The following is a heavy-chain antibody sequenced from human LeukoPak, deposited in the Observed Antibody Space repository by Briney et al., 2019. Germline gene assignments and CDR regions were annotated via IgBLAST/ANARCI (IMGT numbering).Heavy chain of an antibody. D-gene: IGHD3-22*01. J-gene: IGHJ4*02. Sequence: GGSLRLSCAASGFTVDSNYLSWVRQARGEGLERVSTIYTGGNTYYAASVKGRFTISRDFSKNTVFLHMNSLRAEDTAMYYCARGDDSGYYDYFDYWGQGALVTVSS. V-gene: IGHV3-53*01. CDR2: IYTGGNT. CDR1: GFTVDSNY. CDR3: ARGDDSGYYDYFDY.